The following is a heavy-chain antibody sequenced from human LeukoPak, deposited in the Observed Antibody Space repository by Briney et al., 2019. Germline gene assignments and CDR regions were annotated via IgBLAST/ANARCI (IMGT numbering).Heavy chain of an antibody. CDR3: ARSVSWGLLVRDDAFDI. CDR1: GGSISSYY. V-gene: IGHV4-59*08. J-gene: IGHJ3*02. CDR2: IHYSGST. Sequence: PSETLSLTCTVSGGSISSYYWSWIRQPAGKGLEWIGYIHYSGSTNYNPSLKSRVTTSVDTSKKQFSLKLRSVTAADTAVYYCARSVSWGLLVRDDAFDIWGQGTMVTVSS. D-gene: IGHD2-21*01.